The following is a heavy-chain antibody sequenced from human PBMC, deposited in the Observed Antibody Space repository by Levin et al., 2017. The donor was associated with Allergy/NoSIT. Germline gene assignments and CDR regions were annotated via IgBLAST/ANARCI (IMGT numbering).Heavy chain of an antibody. CDR2: IFYSGST. CDR3: ARNGGYSSSPTA. J-gene: IGHJ6*04. CDR1: GGSTSSSY. Sequence: SQTLSLTCTVSGGSTSSSYWSWIRPPPGKGLEWIGYIFYSGSTNYNPSLRSRVTISVDTSKNQLSLKLSSVTAADTAVYYCARNGGYSSSPTAWGKGTTVTVSS. V-gene: IGHV4-59*08. D-gene: IGHD6-13*01.